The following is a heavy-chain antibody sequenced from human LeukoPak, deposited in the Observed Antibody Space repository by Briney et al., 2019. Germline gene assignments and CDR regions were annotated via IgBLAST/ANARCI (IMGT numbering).Heavy chain of an antibody. J-gene: IGHJ4*02. CDR3: ARGVEPLAANTLAY. V-gene: IGHV3-53*01. CDR1: GFTFITND. D-gene: IGHD1-14*01. CDR2: LYSDGNT. Sequence: SGGSLRLSCAASGFTFITNDMTWVRQAPGKGLKWVSVLYSDGNTKYADSVQGRFTISRDNSKNTLYLEMNSLSPDDTAVYYCARGVEPLAANTLAYWGQGTLVTVSS.